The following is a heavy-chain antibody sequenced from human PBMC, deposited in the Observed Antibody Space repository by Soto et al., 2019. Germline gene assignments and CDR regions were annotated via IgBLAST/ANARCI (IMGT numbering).Heavy chain of an antibody. V-gene: IGHV3-30-3*01. CDR1: GFTFSSYA. D-gene: IGHD2-21*02. CDR3: AREIAYCGGDCYDAFDI. J-gene: IGHJ3*02. Sequence: GGSLRLSCAASGFTFSSYAMHWVRQAPGKGLEWVAVISYDGSNKYYADSVKGRFTISRDNSKNTLYLQMNSLRAEDTAVYYCAREIAYCGGDCYDAFDIWGQGTMVTVSS. CDR2: ISYDGSNK.